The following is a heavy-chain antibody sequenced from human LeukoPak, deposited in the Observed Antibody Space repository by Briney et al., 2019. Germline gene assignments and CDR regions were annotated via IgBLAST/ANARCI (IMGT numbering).Heavy chain of an antibody. CDR2: INPNSGGT. Sequence: ASVKVSCKASGYTFTGYYMHWVRQAPGQGLEWMGWINPNSGGTNYAQKFQGRVTMTRDTSISTAYMELSRLRFDDTAVYYCAREDPYDNSGYYDFDYWGQGTLVTVSS. CDR3: AREDPYDNSGYYDFDY. V-gene: IGHV1-2*02. J-gene: IGHJ4*02. D-gene: IGHD3-22*01. CDR1: GYTFTGYY.